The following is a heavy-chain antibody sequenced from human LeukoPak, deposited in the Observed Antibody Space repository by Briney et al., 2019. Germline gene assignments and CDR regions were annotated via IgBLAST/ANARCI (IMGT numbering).Heavy chain of an antibody. CDR1: RFTFNNYA. Sequence: GSLRLSCAASRFTFNNYAMNWVRQAPGKGLEWVSSISGGGETTYYADSAKGRFTNSRDNSQNTLYLQMNSLRAEDTAVYYCARDYADYVVYFFFDYWGQGTLVTVSS. CDR2: ISGGGETT. V-gene: IGHV3-23*01. D-gene: IGHD4-17*01. J-gene: IGHJ4*02. CDR3: ARDYADYVVYFFFDY.